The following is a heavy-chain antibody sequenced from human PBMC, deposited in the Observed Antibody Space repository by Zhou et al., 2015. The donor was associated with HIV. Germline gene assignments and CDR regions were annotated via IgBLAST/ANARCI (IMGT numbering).Heavy chain of an antibody. CDR2: ITPMFGTA. J-gene: IGHJ4*02. Sequence: QVQLLQSGAEVKKPGSSVKVSCKASGGTLSSYGISWVRQAPGQGLEWMGRITPMFGTANYAQKFQGRVTITADDSTTTAYMELRSLRSEDTAIYYCARGAVGIASAGTEGYYFESWGQGTLVTVTS. CDR1: GGTLSSYG. CDR3: ARGAVGIASAGTEGYYFES. V-gene: IGHV1-69*18. D-gene: IGHD6-13*01.